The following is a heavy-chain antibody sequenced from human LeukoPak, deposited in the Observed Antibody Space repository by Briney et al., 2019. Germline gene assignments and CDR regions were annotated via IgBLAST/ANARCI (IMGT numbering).Heavy chain of an antibody. CDR2: ISSSGSTI. V-gene: IGHV3-11*01. CDR3: ARVLRWLQFGPDAFDI. Sequence: LSLTCAVYGGSFSGYYWSWIRQAPGKGLEWVSYISSSGSTIYYADSVKGRFTISRDNAKNSLYLQMNSLRAEDTAVYYCARVLRWLQFGPDAFDIWGQGTMVTVSS. D-gene: IGHD5-24*01. CDR1: GGSFSGYY. J-gene: IGHJ3*02.